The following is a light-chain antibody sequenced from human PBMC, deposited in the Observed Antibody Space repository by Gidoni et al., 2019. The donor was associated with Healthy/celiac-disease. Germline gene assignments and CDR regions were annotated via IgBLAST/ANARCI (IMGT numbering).Light chain of an antibody. CDR2: WAS. J-gene: IGKJ1*01. CDR3: QQYYSTPQT. V-gene: IGKV4-1*01. Sequence: DIVMTQSPDSLAVSLGERATINCKSSQSVLYSSNNKSYLAWYQQKPGQPPKLLIYWASTRESGVPDRFSGSGSGKDFTLTISSLQAEDVAVYYCQQYYSTPQTFGQXTKVEIK. CDR1: QSVLYSSNNKSY.